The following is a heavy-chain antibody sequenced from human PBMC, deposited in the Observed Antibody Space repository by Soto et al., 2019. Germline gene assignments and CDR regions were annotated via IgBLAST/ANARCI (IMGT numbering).Heavy chain of an antibody. CDR2: IKGDGSAK. V-gene: IGHV3-7*05. Sequence: EVQLVESGGGLVQPGGSLRLSCAASGFTFGNYWMTWVRQAPGKGLEWVANIKGDGSAKSYLDSVRGRFTVSRDNAENSLFLQMNILRAEDTALYYCARDVSPGSSGYYLHAFDIWGQGTMVTVS. J-gene: IGHJ3*02. CDR3: ARDVSPGSSGYYLHAFDI. CDR1: GFTFGNYW. D-gene: IGHD6-25*01.